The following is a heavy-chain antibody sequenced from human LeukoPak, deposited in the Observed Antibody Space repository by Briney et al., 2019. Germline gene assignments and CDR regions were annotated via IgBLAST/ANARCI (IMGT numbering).Heavy chain of an antibody. CDR3: ARDRGGSYDDY. J-gene: IGHJ4*02. Sequence: SQTLSLTCTVSGGSISSGGYYWSWIPQHPWKGLEWIGYIYYSGSTYYNPSLKSRVTISVDTSKNQFSMKLSSVTAADTAVYYCARDRGGSYDDYWGQGTLVTVSS. D-gene: IGHD1-26*01. CDR1: GGSISSGGYY. CDR2: IYYSGST. V-gene: IGHV4-31*03.